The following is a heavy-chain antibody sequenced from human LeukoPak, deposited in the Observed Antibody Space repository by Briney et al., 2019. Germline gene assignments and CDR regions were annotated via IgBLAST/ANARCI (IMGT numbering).Heavy chain of an antibody. Sequence: RSLRLSCAASGFTFSSHGMHWVRQAPGKGLEWVAVISYDGSNKYYADSVKGRFTISRDNSKNTLYLQMNSLRAEDTAAYYCAKDLEDIVVVVAATLTNYYYYGMDVWGKGTTVTVSS. D-gene: IGHD2-15*01. V-gene: IGHV3-30*18. CDR1: GFTFSSHG. CDR3: AKDLEDIVVVVAATLTNYYYYGMDV. J-gene: IGHJ6*04. CDR2: ISYDGSNK.